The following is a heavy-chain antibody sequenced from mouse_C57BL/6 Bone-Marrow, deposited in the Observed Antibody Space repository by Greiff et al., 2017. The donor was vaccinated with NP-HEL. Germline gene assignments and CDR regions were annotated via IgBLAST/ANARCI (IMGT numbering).Heavy chain of an antibody. CDR2: INPSNGGT. CDR3: AREPPTYYYGSSYYYYARDY. Sequence: VQLQQPGTELVKPGASVKLSCKASGYTFTSYWMHWVKQRPGQGLEWIGNINPSNGGTNYNEKFKSKATLTVDKSSSTAYMQLSSLTSEDSAVYYCAREPPTYYYGSSYYYYARDYWGQGTSVTVSS. J-gene: IGHJ4*01. CDR1: GYTFTSYW. D-gene: IGHD1-1*01. V-gene: IGHV1-53*01.